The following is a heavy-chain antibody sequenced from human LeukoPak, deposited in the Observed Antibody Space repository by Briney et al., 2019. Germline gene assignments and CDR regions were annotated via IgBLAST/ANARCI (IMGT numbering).Heavy chain of an antibody. J-gene: IGHJ5*02. CDR2: IWYDGSNK. Sequence: GGSLRLSCAASGFTFSSYGMHWVRQAPGKGLEWVAVIWYDGSNKYYADSVKGRFTISRDNSKNTLYLQMDSLRAEDTALYYCARDRALLRYFDWSSHNWFDPWGQGTLVTVSS. CDR1: GFTFSSYG. V-gene: IGHV3-33*01. CDR3: ARDRALLRYFDWSSHNWFDP. D-gene: IGHD3-9*01.